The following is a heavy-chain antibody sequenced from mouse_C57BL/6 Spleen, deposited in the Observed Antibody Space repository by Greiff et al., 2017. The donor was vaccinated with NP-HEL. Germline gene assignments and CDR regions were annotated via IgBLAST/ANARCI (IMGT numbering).Heavy chain of an antibody. D-gene: IGHD1-1*01. CDR1: GYTFTSYW. J-gene: IGHJ4*01. Sequence: QVQLQQPGAELVKPGASVKLSCKASGYTFTSYWMHWVKQRPGQGLEWIGMIHPNSGSTNYNEKFKSKATLTVDKSSSTAYMQLSSLTSEDSAVYYGARARVVATDYAMEYWGQGTSVTVAS. V-gene: IGHV1-64*01. CDR2: IHPNSGST. CDR3: ARARVVATDYAMEY.